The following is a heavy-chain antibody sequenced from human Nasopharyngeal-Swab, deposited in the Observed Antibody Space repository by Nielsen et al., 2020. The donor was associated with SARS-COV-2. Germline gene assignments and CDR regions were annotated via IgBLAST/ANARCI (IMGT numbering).Heavy chain of an antibody. D-gene: IGHD6-19*01. CDR1: GFSLSNSGMC. J-gene: IGHJ6*02. V-gene: IGHV2-70*01. Sequence: SGPPLVKPTPTLTLTCTFSGFSLSNSGMCVSWILQPPGKALEWLELIDWEDDKYYSTSLKTRLTISKDTSKNQVVLTMTNMDPVDTATYYCARIPGYSSGWYSGGMDVWGQGTTVTVSS. CDR3: ARIPGYSSGWYSGGMDV. CDR2: IDWEDDK.